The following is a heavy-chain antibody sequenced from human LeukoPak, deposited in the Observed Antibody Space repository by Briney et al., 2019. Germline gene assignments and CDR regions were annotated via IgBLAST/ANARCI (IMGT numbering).Heavy chain of an antibody. CDR1: GYTFTDYY. V-gene: IGHV1-2*06. CDR3: ARVRIGVAGNTFDM. D-gene: IGHD6-19*01. Sequence: ASVKVSCKASGYTFTDYYMHWVRQAPGQGLEWMGRINPTSGGTTYAQKFQGRVTMTRDTSFTTAYMELSGLRSDDTAVYYCARVRIGVAGNTFDMWGQGTMVTVS. J-gene: IGHJ3*02. CDR2: INPTSGGT.